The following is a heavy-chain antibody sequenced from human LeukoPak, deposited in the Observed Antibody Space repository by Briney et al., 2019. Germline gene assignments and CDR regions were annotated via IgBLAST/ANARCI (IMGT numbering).Heavy chain of an antibody. CDR1: GHTFTGYY. V-gene: IGHV1-2*02. J-gene: IGHJ4*02. CDR2: INPNSGGT. D-gene: IGHD3-3*01. CDR3: ARVQYYDFWSGYPDY. Sequence: GASVKVSCKASGHTFTGYYMHWVRQAPGQGLEWMGWINPNSGGTNYAQKFQGRVTMTRDTSISTAYMELSRLRSDDTAVYYCARVQYYDFWSGYPDYWGQGTLVTVSS.